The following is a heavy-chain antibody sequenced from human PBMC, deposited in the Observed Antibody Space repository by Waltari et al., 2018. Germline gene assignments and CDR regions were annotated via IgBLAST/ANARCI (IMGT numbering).Heavy chain of an antibody. Sequence: QVQLVQSAAEVVKPGSSVKVSCKASGGPFSSSAISWVRQAPGSGREGMGGIITIFGTANYAQKFEGRVTITADESTSTAYMELSSLSSEDTDVYYCARDPDIVVVPAANDWGQGTLVTVSS. D-gene: IGHD2-2*01. CDR1: GGPFSSSA. V-gene: IGHV1-69*01. J-gene: IGHJ4*02. CDR2: IITIFGTA. CDR3: ARDPDIVVVPAAND.